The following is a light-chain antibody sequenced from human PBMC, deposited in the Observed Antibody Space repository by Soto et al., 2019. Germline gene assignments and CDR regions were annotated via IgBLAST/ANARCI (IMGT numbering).Light chain of an antibody. V-gene: IGKV3-15*01. CDR2: DTS. CDR3: QQYNNWPPIT. Sequence: EIVLTQSPGTLSLSPGERVTLSCRASQSVSIKLAWYQQKPCQAPRLLIYDTSTRATVIPARFSGSGSGTEFTLPISSLQSEDFAVYYCQQYNNWPPITFGQGTRLENK. CDR1: QSVSIK. J-gene: IGKJ5*01.